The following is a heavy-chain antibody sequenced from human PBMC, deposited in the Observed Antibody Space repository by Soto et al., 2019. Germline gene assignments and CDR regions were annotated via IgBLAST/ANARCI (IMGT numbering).Heavy chain of an antibody. CDR1: GFTFSSYA. CDR3: AKVVLRFLEWLSYNWFFDP. J-gene: IGHJ5*02. D-gene: IGHD3-3*01. V-gene: IGHV3-23*01. CDR2: ISGSGGST. Sequence: PGGSLRLSCAASGFTFSSYAMSWVRQAPGKGLEWVSAISGSGGSTYYADSVKGRFTISRDNSKNTLYLQMNSLRAEDTAVYYCAKVVLRFLEWLSYNWFFDPWGQGTLVTVSS.